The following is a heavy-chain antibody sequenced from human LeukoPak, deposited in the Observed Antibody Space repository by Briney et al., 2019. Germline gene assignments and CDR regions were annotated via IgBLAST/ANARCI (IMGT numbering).Heavy chain of an antibody. V-gene: IGHV3-43*01. CDR3: AKDPGFGEYSFDY. J-gene: IGHJ4*02. D-gene: IGHD3-10*01. CDR2: ISWDGGST. Sequence: GGSLRLSCAASGFIFNDYAMHWVRQAPGKGLEWVSLISWDGGSTYYADSVKGRFTISRDNSKNSLYLQMNSLRTEDTALYYCAKDPGFGEYSFDYWGQGTLVTVSS. CDR1: GFIFNDYA.